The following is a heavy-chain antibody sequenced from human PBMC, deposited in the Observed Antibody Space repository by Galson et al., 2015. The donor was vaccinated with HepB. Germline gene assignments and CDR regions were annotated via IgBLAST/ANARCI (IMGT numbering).Heavy chain of an antibody. Sequence: SVKVSCKASGYTFTSYDINWVRQATGQGLEWMGWMNPNSGNTGYAQKFQGRVTMTRNTSISTAYMELSGLRSEDTAVYYCARGDVYYDYIWGSYPYYFGYWGQGTLVTVSS. J-gene: IGHJ4*02. D-gene: IGHD3-16*02. CDR2: MNPNSGNT. CDR3: ARGDVYYDYIWGSYPYYFGY. CDR1: GYTFTSYD. V-gene: IGHV1-8*01.